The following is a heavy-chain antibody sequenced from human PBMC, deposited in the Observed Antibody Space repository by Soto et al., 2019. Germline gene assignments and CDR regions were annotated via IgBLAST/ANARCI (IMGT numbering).Heavy chain of an antibody. CDR3: ARGKFGSSYYYYYYLDV. CDR1: DGSFSDYY. J-gene: IGHJ6*03. D-gene: IGHD2-21*01. CDR2: INHSGST. V-gene: IGHV4-34*01. Sequence: TSETLSLTCAVYDGSFSDYYWTWIRQSPGKGLEWIGEINHSGSTSYKSSLKSRVTISIDTSKNQFSLKLTSVTASDTAVYYCARGKFGSSYYYYYYLDVWGKGTTVTVSS.